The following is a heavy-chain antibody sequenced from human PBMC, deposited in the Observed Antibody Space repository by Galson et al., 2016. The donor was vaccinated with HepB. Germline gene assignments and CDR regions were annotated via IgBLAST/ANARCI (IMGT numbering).Heavy chain of an antibody. D-gene: IGHD3-10*01. V-gene: IGHV4-34*01. CDR1: GGSFTGYY. Sequence: SETLSLTCAVYGGSFTGYYWSWIRQPPGKGLEWIGEINHSGSTNYNPSLKSRVTISVDTSKNQFSLRLSSVTAADTAVYYCARDTVVPDYWGQGTLVTVSS. J-gene: IGHJ4*02. CDR2: INHSGST. CDR3: ARDTVVPDY.